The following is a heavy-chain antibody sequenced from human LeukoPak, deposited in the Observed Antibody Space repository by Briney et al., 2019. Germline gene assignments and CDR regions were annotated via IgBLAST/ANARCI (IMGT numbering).Heavy chain of an antibody. CDR1: GGTFSSYA. D-gene: IGHD3-22*01. V-gene: IGHV1-69*13. CDR3: ARDRIVDSRGDYYYYYGMDV. Sequence: ASVKVSCKASGGTFSSYAISWVRQAPGQGLEWMGGIIPIFGTANYAQKFQGRVTITADESTSTAYMELSSLRSEDTAVYYCARDRIVDSRGDYYYYYGMDVWGQGTTVTVSS. J-gene: IGHJ6*02. CDR2: IIPIFGTA.